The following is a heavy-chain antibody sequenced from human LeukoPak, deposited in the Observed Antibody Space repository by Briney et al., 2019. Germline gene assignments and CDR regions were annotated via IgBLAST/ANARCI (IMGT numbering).Heavy chain of an antibody. CDR1: GFTFSSYG. V-gene: IGHV3-30*18. D-gene: IGHD3-9*01. J-gene: IGHJ4*02. CDR2: ISYDGSNK. Sequence: GGSLRLSCAASGFTFSSYGMHWVRQAPGKGLEWVAVISYDGSNKYYADSVKGRFTISRDNSKNTLYLQMNSLRAEDTAMYYCAKDSPHSNWLLLYYFDYWGQGTLVTVSS. CDR3: AKDSPHSNWLLLYYFDY.